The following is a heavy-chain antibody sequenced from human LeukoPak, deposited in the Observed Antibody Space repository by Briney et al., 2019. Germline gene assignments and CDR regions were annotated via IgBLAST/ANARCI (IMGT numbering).Heavy chain of an antibody. J-gene: IGHJ5*02. CDR3: AKSFESSPSSS. CDR2: ISDSGGT. D-gene: IGHD2-2*01. CDR1: GFTFSSYT. Sequence: GGSLRLSCTASGFTFSSYTMNLGRQAPGKGMEWVSAISDSGGTYYADSVKGRFTISRDNSKNTLYVQMNSLRVEDTAIYYCAKSFESSPSSSWGQGTLVTVSS. V-gene: IGHV3-23*01.